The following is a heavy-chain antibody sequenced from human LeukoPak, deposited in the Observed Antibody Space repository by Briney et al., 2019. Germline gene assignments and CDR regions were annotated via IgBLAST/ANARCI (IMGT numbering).Heavy chain of an antibody. D-gene: IGHD4-17*01. V-gene: IGHV3-66*01. CDR1: GFTVSSNY. J-gene: IGHJ6*02. CDR3: ARDKNHDYGDYYYYYGMDV. Sequence: GGSLRLSCAASGFTVSSNYMSWVRQAPGKGLEWVSVIYSGGSTYYADSVKGRFTISRDNSKNTLYLQMNSLRAEDTAVYYCARDKNHDYGDYYYYYGMDVGGQGTTVTVSS. CDR2: IYSGGST.